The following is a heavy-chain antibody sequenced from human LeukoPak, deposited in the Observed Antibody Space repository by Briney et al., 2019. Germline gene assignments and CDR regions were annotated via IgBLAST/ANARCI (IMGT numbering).Heavy chain of an antibody. CDR2: ISGSGGST. V-gene: IGHV3-23*01. Sequence: EGSLRLSRAASGFTFSGYAMSWVRQAPGKGLEWVSAISGSGGSTYYADSVKGRFTISRDNSKNMQYLQMNSLRAEDTAVYYCAKDRDGWLVRDYFDYWGQGTLVTVSS. CDR1: GFTFSGYA. D-gene: IGHD6-19*01. J-gene: IGHJ4*02. CDR3: AKDRDGWLVRDYFDY.